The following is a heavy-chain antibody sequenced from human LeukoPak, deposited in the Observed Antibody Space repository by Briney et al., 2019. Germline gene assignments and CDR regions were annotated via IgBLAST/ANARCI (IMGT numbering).Heavy chain of an antibody. Sequence: GGSLRLSCAAPGFTLSSYGMSWVRQAPGKGLEWVSTISGSGGRTYYADSVKGRFTISRDNSKNTLYLQMNSLRAEDTAVYYCAELGITMIGGVWGKGTTVTISS. D-gene: IGHD3-10*02. CDR3: AELGITMIGGV. CDR1: GFTLSSYG. V-gene: IGHV3-23*01. CDR2: ISGSGGRT. J-gene: IGHJ6*04.